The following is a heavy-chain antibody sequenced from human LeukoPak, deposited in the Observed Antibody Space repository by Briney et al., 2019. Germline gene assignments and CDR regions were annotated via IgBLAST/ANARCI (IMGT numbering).Heavy chain of an antibody. CDR2: IIPIFGTA. D-gene: IGHD6-13*01. CDR3: AGDLGSSSWYGL. CDR1: GGTSSSYA. V-gene: IGHV1-69*05. J-gene: IGHJ4*02. Sequence: SVKVSCKASGGTSSSYAISWVRQAPGQGLEWMGGIIPIFGTANYAQKFQGRVTITTDESTSTAYMELSSLRSEDTAVYYCAGDLGSSSWYGLWGQGTLVTVSS.